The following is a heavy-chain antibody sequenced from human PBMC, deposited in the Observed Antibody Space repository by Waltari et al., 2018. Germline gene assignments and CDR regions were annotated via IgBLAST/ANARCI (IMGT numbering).Heavy chain of an antibody. CDR3: TTTYSPGVAAAGTDY. V-gene: IGHV3-15*07. Sequence: EVQLVESGGGLVMPGGSLRLSCAASGFTFTNAWTNWVRQAPGKGLEWVGRIKARTDGGTTDYAAPVIGRFTISRDDSKNTLFLQMNSLKTDDTAVYYCTTTYSPGVAAAGTDYWGQGTLVTVSS. CDR1: GFTFTNAW. J-gene: IGHJ4*02. D-gene: IGHD6-13*01. CDR2: IKARTDGGTT.